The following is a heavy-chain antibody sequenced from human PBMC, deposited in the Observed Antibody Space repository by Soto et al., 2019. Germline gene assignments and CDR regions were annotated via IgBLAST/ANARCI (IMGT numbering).Heavy chain of an antibody. CDR2: ISKDGRNT. J-gene: IGHJ6*01. V-gene: IGHV3-30*18. D-gene: IGHD2-15*01. CDR3: AKDIDCSGSSQHYYYYVMDV. CDR1: GFTFSTYG. Sequence: QMQLTESGGGVVQPGRTLRLSCAVSGFTFSTYGMHWVRQAPGKGLEWVAVISKDGRNTSYADAVKGRFTISRDDSKNTLYLQLHSLRSEDTGVYFCAKDIDCSGSSQHYYYYVMDVW.